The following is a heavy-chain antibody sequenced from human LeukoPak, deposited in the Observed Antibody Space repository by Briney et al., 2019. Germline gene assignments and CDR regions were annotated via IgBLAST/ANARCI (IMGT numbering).Heavy chain of an antibody. CDR3: ARDGGRGYYDSSGLNWFDP. V-gene: IGHV4-39*07. CDR1: GGSISSSSYY. Sequence: SETLSLTCTVSGGSISSSSYYWGWIRQPPGKGLEWIGSIYYSGSTYYNPSLKSRVTISVDTSKNQFSLKLSSVTAADTAVYYCARDGGRGYYDSSGLNWFDPWGQGTLVTVSS. J-gene: IGHJ5*02. D-gene: IGHD3-22*01. CDR2: IYYSGST.